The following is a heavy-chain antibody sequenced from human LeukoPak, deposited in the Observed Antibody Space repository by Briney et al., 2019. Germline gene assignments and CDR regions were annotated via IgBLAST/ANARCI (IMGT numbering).Heavy chain of an antibody. V-gene: IGHV4-30-2*01. Sequence: SETLSLTCTVSGGSISSGGYSWSWIRQPPGKGLEWIGFIQDGGSTSYKSSLKSRVAISVDRSKNQFSLTLSSVTAADTAIYYCARDSPKRYSGSYFDYWGQGTLVTVSS. CDR1: GGSISSGGYS. J-gene: IGHJ4*02. CDR3: ARDSPKRYSGSYFDY. D-gene: IGHD1-26*01. CDR2: IQDGGST.